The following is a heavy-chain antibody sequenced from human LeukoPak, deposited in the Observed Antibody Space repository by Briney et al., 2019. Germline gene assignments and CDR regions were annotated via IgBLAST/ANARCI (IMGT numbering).Heavy chain of an antibody. CDR1: GFAFSSYA. V-gene: IGHV3-23*01. CDR2: ISGSGGST. CDR3: AKSYWNSTSLDY. J-gene: IGHJ4*02. Sequence: GGSLRLSCAASGFAFSSYAMSWVRQAPGKGLEWVSAISGSGGSTYYADSVKGRFTISRDKSKNTLYLQMNSLRAEDTAVYYCAKSYWNSTSLDYWGQGTLVTVSS. D-gene: IGHD1-7*01.